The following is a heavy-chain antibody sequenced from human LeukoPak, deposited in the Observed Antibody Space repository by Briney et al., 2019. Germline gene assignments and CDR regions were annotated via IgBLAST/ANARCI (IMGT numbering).Heavy chain of an antibody. CDR1: GFTFSSYA. J-gene: IGHJ4*02. Sequence: GGSLRLSCAASGFTFSSYAMSWVRQAPGKGLEWVSAISGSGGSTYYADSVKGRFTITRDNSKNTLYLQMNSLRAEDTAVYYCAKDLDFWSGYYGYWGQGTLVTVSS. CDR3: AKDLDFWSGYYGY. V-gene: IGHV3-23*01. D-gene: IGHD3-3*01. CDR2: ISGSGGST.